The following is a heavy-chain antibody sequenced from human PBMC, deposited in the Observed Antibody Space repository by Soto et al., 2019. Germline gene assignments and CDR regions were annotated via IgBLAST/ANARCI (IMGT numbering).Heavy chain of an antibody. CDR3: ATVFKSVSWYFDL. Sequence: ASVKVSCKVSGYTLTELSMHWVRQAPGKGLEWMGGSDPEDGETIYAQKFQGRVTMTEDTSTDTAYMELSSLRSEDTAVYYCATVFKSVSWYFDLWGRGTLVTVSS. V-gene: IGHV1-24*01. CDR2: SDPEDGET. J-gene: IGHJ2*01. D-gene: IGHD3-16*02. CDR1: GYTLTELS.